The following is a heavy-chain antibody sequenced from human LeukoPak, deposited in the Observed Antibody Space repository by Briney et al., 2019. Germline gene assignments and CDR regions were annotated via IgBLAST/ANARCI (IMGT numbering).Heavy chain of an antibody. CDR2: MNPNSGYT. CDR1: GYTFTSYA. D-gene: IGHD3-16*02. CDR3: ARVSGYDYVRGTYRPKSFDY. Sequence: ASVKVPCKASGYTFTSYAMNWVRQATGQGLEWMGWMNPNSGYTGYAQKFQGRVTMTRDTPISTIYMELSSLRSEDTAVYYCARVSGYDYVRGTYRPKSFDYWGQGTLVTVSS. J-gene: IGHJ4*02. V-gene: IGHV1-8*02.